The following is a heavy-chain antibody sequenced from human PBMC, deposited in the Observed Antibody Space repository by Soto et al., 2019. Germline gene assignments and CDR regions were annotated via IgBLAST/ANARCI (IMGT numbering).Heavy chain of an antibody. J-gene: IGHJ3*02. V-gene: IGHV3-23*01. CDR2: ISGSGGVT. CDR1: GFTFSSNA. CDR3: AREGVYSDYGDAFDI. Sequence: EVQLLGSGGGLVQPGGSLRLSCAASGFTFSSNAMGWVRQAPGKGLEWVSHISGSGGVTYYADSVKGRFTISRDNSKNTLNLQMNSLRVEDTAVYYCAREGVYSDYGDAFDICGQGTMVTVSS. D-gene: IGHD5-12*01.